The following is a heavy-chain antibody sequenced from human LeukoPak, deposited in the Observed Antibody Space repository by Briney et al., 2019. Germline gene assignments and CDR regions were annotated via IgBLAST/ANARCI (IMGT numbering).Heavy chain of an antibody. CDR1: GCSISSYY. D-gene: IGHD2-2*01. CDR2: IYTSGST. J-gene: IGHJ4*02. V-gene: IGHV4-4*09. CDR3: ARHAPEGIVVVPAATWDY. Sequence: SETLSVTCTISGCSISSYYWSWIRQPPGKGLEWIGYIYTSGSTNYNPSLKSRVTISVDTSKNQFSLKLSSVTAADTAVYYCARHAPEGIVVVPAATWDYWGQGTLVTVSS.